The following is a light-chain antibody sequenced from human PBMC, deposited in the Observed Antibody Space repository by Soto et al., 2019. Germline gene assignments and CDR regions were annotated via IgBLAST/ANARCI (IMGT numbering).Light chain of an antibody. V-gene: IGKV2-30*01. J-gene: IGKJ2*01. CDR2: QAS. CDR3: MQGTHWPPYT. Sequence: DVVMTQSPLSLPVTLGQPASISCRSSQSLAYIDGNTYLNWFHQRPGQSPRRLIYQASNRDSGVPDRFSGSGSGTDFTLKISRVEADDVGVYYCMQGTHWPPYTFGQGTKLEIK. CDR1: QSLAYIDGNTY.